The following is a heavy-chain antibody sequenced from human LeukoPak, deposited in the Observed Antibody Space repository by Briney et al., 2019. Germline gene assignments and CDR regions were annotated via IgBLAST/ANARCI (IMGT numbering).Heavy chain of an antibody. Sequence: ASVKVSCKASGYTFTGYYMHWVRQAPGQGLEWMGWINPNSGGTNYAQKFQGRVTMTRDTSISTAYMELSRLRSDDTAVYYCARDNGGIAVAGPGGLWGRGTLVTVSS. CDR2: INPNSGGT. V-gene: IGHV1-2*02. D-gene: IGHD6-19*01. J-gene: IGHJ2*01. CDR1: GYTFTGYY. CDR3: ARDNGGIAVAGPGGL.